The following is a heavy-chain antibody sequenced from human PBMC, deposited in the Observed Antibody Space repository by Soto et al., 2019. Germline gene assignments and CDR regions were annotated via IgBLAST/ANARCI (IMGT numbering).Heavy chain of an antibody. Sequence: SETLSLTCSVSGGSISSTGYYWSRIRQSPGKGLEWIGYIYYTGSTKYNPSLKSRLSISIDTSKNQFSLRLSSLSAADTALYFCARGSYGSGSYFQAYIDFSGQGTLVTVST. J-gene: IGHJ4*02. CDR2: IYYTGST. CDR1: GGSISSTGYY. V-gene: IGHV4-31*03. D-gene: IGHD3-10*01. CDR3: ARGSYGSGSYFQAYIDF.